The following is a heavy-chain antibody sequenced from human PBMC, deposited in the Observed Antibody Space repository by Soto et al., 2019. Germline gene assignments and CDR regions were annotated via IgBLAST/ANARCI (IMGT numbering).Heavy chain of an antibody. CDR1: GYTFTSYD. V-gene: IGHV1-8*01. CDR2: MNPNSGNT. J-gene: IGHJ6*03. CDR3: ARGPDCSGGSCYSDAPRNIDYYYYYYMDV. Sequence: QVQLVQSGAEVKKPGASVKVSCKASGYTFTSYDINWVRQATGQGLEWMGWMNPNSGNTGYAQKFQGRVTMTRNTSISTAYMELSSLRSEDTAVYYCARGPDCSGGSCYSDAPRNIDYYYYYYMDVWGKGTTVTVSS. D-gene: IGHD2-15*01.